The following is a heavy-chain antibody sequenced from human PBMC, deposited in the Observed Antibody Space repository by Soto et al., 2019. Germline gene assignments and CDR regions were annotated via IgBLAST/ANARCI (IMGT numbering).Heavy chain of an antibody. CDR1: GFTFTRYS. Sequence: PGWSLRLSCAASGFTFTRYSMNLVRQAPGKGLEWVSSISSTTNYIYYADSVKGRFTISRDNSKNTLYLQMNSLRAEDTAVYYCAKPLGPIYYDSSGYYSGFEYWGQGTLVTVSS. CDR3: AKPLGPIYYDSSGYYSGFEY. D-gene: IGHD3-22*01. V-gene: IGHV3-21*01. J-gene: IGHJ4*02. CDR2: ISSTTNYI.